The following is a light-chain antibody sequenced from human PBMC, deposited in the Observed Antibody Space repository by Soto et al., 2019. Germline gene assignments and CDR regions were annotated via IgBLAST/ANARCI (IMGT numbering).Light chain of an antibody. CDR3: CSYSSPTTDLV. Sequence: QSALTQPASVSGSPGQSIAISCTGNNSDVGSDNFVSWFQQHPGKAPKLLIYEVSQRPSGVSARFSGSKSGNTASLTITGLQADDEADYNCCSYSSPTTDLVFGRGTNLTDL. J-gene: IGLJ2*01. V-gene: IGLV2-23*02. CDR2: EVS. CDR1: NSDVGSDNF.